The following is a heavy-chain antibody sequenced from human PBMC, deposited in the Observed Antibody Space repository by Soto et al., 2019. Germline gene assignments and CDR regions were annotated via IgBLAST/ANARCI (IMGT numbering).Heavy chain of an antibody. V-gene: IGHV4-30-4*01. CDR1: GGSISSGDYY. Sequence: QVQLQESGPGLVKPSQTLSLTCTVSGGSISSGDYYWSWIRQPPGKGLEWIGYIYYSGSTYYNPSLKSRVTISVDTSKNQFSLKLSSVTAADTAVYYCARGEAYCSTTSCYRHAFDIWGQGTMVTVSS. CDR2: IYYSGST. CDR3: ARGEAYCSTTSCYRHAFDI. D-gene: IGHD2-2*02. J-gene: IGHJ3*02.